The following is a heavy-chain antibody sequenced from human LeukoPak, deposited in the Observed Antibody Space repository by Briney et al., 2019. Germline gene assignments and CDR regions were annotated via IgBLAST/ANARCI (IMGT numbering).Heavy chain of an antibody. Sequence: GSLRLSCAASGFTFSSYGMHWVRQAPGKGLEWITFIRYDGSNKYYADSVKGRFTISRDNSKNTLYLQMNSLRAEDTAVYYCAKGVEWELLVDYWGQGTLVTVSS. CDR1: GFTFSSYG. CDR2: IRYDGSNK. CDR3: AKGVEWELLVDY. J-gene: IGHJ4*02. V-gene: IGHV3-30*02. D-gene: IGHD1-26*01.